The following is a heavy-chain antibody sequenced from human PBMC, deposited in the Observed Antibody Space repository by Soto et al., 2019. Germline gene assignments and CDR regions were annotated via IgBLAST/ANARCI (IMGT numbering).Heavy chain of an antibody. D-gene: IGHD1-7*01. CDR2: VWHDGSKQ. Sequence: PGGSMRLSCVASGFTFSTYGIYWVRQASAKGLEWVALVWHDGSKQYYADSAKGRFIISRDNSKNTVYLQMNSLRAEDTAVYYCARTDWNYGTGVFDIWGQGTMVTVSS. J-gene: IGHJ3*02. CDR1: GFTFSTYG. CDR3: ARTDWNYGTGVFDI. V-gene: IGHV3-33*01.